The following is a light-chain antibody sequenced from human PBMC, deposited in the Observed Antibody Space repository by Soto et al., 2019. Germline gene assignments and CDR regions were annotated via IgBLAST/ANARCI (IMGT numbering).Light chain of an antibody. CDR2: TGS. V-gene: IGKV1-12*01. CDR1: QGISNW. CDR3: QQAKSGPLT. Sequence: DIQMTQSPSSVSASVGDRVSITCRASQGISNWLAWYQQKPGRAPKLLIYTGSSLQSGVPSRFRGTGSGTDFTLTISSLQPEDVATYYCQQAKSGPLTFGGGTKVEIK. J-gene: IGKJ4*01.